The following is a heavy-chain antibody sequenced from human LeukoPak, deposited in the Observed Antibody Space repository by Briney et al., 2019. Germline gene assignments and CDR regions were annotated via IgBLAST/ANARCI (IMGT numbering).Heavy chain of an antibody. V-gene: IGHV1-2*02. D-gene: IGHD3-10*01. CDR1: GYTFTGYY. J-gene: IGHJ6*03. CDR3: ATGAQYGLRGVAYFYYMHV. CDR2: INPNSGGT. Sequence: ASVKVSCKASGYTFTGYYMHWVRQAPGQGLEWMGWINPNSGGTHSAQKFQGRVSMTGDTSITTAYMELTGLTSDDTAVYYCATGAQYGLRGVAYFYYMHVWGTGTTVTVSS.